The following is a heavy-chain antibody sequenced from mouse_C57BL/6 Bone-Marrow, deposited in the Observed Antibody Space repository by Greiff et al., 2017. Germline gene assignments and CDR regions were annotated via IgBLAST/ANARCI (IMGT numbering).Heavy chain of an antibody. D-gene: IGHD1-1*01. CDR1: GYTFTDHT. CDR3: ARWYYYGSSPWFAY. J-gene: IGHJ3*01. V-gene: IGHV1-78*01. Sequence: VKLMESDAELVKPGASVKISCKVSGYTFTDHTIHWMKQRPEQGLEWIGYIYPRDGSTKYNEKFKGKATLTADKSSSTAYMQLNSLTSEDSAVYFCARWYYYGSSPWFAYWGQGTLVTVSA. CDR2: IYPRDGST.